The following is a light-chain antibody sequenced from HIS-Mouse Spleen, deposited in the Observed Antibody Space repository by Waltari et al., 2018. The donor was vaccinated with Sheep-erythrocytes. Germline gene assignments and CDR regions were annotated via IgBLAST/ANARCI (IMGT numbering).Light chain of an antibody. CDR2: QDS. V-gene: IGLV3-1*01. Sequence: SYELTQPPSVSVSPGQTASITCSGDTLGDKYAFWYQQKPGQSPVLVIYQDSKRPSGIPERFSGSNSGNTATLTISGTQAMDEADYYCQAWESSTAVFGGGTKLTVL. CDR1: TLGDKY. J-gene: IGLJ2*01. CDR3: QAWESSTAV.